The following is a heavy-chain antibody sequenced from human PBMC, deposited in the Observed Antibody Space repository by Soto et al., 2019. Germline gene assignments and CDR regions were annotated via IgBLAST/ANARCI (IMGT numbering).Heavy chain of an antibody. V-gene: IGHV4-34*01. CDR1: GGSFSGYY. Sequence: SETLSLTCAVYGGSFSGYYWSWIRQPPGKGLEWIGEINHSGSTNYNPSLKSRVTISVDTSKNQFSLKLSSVTAADTAVYYCARGYDYIWGSYRPSRPNFDYWGQGTLVTVSS. CDR2: INHSGST. D-gene: IGHD3-16*02. CDR3: ARGYDYIWGSYRPSRPNFDY. J-gene: IGHJ4*02.